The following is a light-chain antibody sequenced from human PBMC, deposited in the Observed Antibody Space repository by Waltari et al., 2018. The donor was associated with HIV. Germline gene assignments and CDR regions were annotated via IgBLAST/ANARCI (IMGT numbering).Light chain of an antibody. J-gene: IGLJ3*02. Sequence: QSALTQPASVSGSPGQSITISCTGTSSDVGGYNYVSWYQQTPCKAPKLMIHDVSNRPSGVSNRFSGSKSGNTASLTISGLQAEDEADYYCSSYTSSITLLFGGGTKLTVL. CDR1: SSDVGGYNY. CDR2: DVS. CDR3: SSYTSSITLL. V-gene: IGLV2-14*03.